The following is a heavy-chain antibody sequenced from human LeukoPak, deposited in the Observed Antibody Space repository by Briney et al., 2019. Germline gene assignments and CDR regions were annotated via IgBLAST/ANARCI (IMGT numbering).Heavy chain of an antibody. CDR1: GGSISSGSYY. V-gene: IGHV4-61*02. D-gene: IGHD5-18*01. CDR3: ARHTAMVQYFDY. J-gene: IGHJ4*02. Sequence: SQTLSLTCTVSGGSISSGSYYWSWIRQPAGKGLEWIGRIYTSGSTNYNPSLKSRVTISVDTSKNQFSLKLSSVTAADTAVYYCARHTAMVQYFDYWGQGTLVTVSS. CDR2: IYTSGST.